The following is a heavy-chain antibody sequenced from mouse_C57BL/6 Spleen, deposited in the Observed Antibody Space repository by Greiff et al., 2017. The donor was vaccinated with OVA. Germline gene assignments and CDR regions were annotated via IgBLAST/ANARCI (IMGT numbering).Heavy chain of an antibody. V-gene: IGHV5-16*01. CDR1: GFTFSDYY. Sequence: EVHGVESAGGLVQPGSSMTLSCTASGFTFSDYYMAWVRQVPEKGLEWVANINYDGSSTYYLDSLKSRFIISRDNAKNILYLQMSSLKSEDTATYYCAREGDGSGGFDYWGQGTTLTVSS. J-gene: IGHJ2*01. D-gene: IGHD1-1*01. CDR2: INYDGSST. CDR3: AREGDGSGGFDY.